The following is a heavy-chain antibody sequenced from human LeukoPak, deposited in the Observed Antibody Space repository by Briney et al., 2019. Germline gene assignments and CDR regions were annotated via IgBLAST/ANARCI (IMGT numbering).Heavy chain of an antibody. V-gene: IGHV1-69*04. CDR1: GGTFSSYA. CDR2: IIPILGIA. CDR3: ASSIAVAGTHYYYGMDV. Sequence: ASVKVSCKASGGTFSSYAISWARQAPGQVLEWMGRIIPILGIANYAQKFQGRVTITADKSTSTAYMELSSLRSEDTAVYYCASSIAVAGTHYYYGMDVWGQGTTVTVSS. D-gene: IGHD6-19*01. J-gene: IGHJ6*02.